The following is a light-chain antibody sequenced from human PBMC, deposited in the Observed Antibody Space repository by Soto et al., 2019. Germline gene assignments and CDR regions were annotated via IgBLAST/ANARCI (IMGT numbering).Light chain of an antibody. J-gene: IGKJ5*01. CDR2: DAS. V-gene: IGKV3-11*01. CDR1: QSVTSNY. CDR3: QQRRNWPPFT. Sequence: EVVMTQSPATLSVSPGERATLSCRASQSVTSNYLAWYQQKPGQAPRLLIYDASNRATDIPARFSGSGSGTDFTLTISSLEPEDFAVYSCQQRRNWPPFTFGQGTRLEIK.